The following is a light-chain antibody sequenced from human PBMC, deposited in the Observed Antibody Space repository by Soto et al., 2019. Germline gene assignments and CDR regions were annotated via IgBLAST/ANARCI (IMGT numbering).Light chain of an antibody. CDR1: QNIVTY. CDR3: QQSYNTPNT. J-gene: IGKJ2*01. CDR2: LAS. Sequence: DILLTQSPSSLSSSLGDRVTITCRASQNIVTYLNWYQQKPGEAPKLLIYLASSLQTGVPCRFSGSRSGTDIIITINSLQAEYFVYYYRQQSYNTPNTFGQGTKLHIQ. V-gene: IGKV1-39*01.